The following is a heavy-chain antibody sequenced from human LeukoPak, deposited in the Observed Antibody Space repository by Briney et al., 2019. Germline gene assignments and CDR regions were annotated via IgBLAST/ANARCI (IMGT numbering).Heavy chain of an antibody. D-gene: IGHD2-15*01. J-gene: IGHJ4*02. CDR3: AKDARYCSGGSCYSYYFDY. CDR1: GLTFSSYG. V-gene: IGHV3-30*18. CDR2: ISYDGSNK. Sequence: PGGSLRLSCAASGLTFSSYGMHWVRQAPGKGLEWVAVISYDGSNKYYADSVKGRFTISRDNSKNTLYLQMNSLRAEDTAVYYCAKDARYCSGGSCYSYYFDYWGQGTLVTVSS.